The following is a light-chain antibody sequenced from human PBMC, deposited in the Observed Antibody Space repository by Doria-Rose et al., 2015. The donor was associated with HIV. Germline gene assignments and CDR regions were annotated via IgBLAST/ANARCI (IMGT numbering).Light chain of an antibody. J-gene: IGKJ1*01. V-gene: IGKV3-20*01. CDR2: DGS. Sequence: TQSPGTLSLSPGERATLSCRASQSFSSTYLAWYQQNPGQAPSLLTYDGSTRATGIPDRFSASGSGSDFTLTINRLEPEDFALYYCHQYGTSWTFGQGTKVEI. CDR1: QSFSSTY. CDR3: HQYGTSWT.